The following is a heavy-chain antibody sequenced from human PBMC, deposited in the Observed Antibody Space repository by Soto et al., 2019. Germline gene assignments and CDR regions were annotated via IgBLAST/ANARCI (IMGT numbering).Heavy chain of an antibody. J-gene: IGHJ4*02. D-gene: IGHD3-10*01. V-gene: IGHV3-23*01. CDR3: VKQSGSGSYYNVSSGGHFDS. CDR2: ISGSGGST. CDR1: GFTFSSYA. Sequence: GGSLRLSCAASGFTFSSYAMSWVRQAPGKGLEWVSAISGSGGSTYYADSVKGRFTISRDNSKNTLYLQMNSLRIEDTAVYYCVKQSGSGSYYNVSSGGHFDSWGQGTLVTVSS.